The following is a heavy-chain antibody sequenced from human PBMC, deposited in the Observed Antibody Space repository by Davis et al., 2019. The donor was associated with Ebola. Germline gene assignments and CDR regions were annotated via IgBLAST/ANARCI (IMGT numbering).Heavy chain of an antibody. CDR3: ARDAPLLPYYDILTGYSYYYGMDV. V-gene: IGHV3-23*01. CDR2: ISGSGGST. J-gene: IGHJ6*02. D-gene: IGHD3-9*01. Sequence: GGSLRLSCADSVITFSSYAMTWVRQAPGKGLEWVSAISGSGGSTYYADSVKGRFTISRDNAKNSLYLQMNSLRDEDTAVYYCARDAPLLPYYDILTGYSYYYGMDVWGQGTTVTVSS. CDR1: VITFSSYA.